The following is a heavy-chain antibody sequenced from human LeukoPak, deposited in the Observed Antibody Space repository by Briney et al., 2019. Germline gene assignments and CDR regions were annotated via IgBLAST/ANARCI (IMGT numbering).Heavy chain of an antibody. J-gene: IGHJ4*02. Sequence: GGYLRLSCAASGFTFSSSWMNWVRQAPGKGLEWVANIKQDGSEKNYVDSVKGRFTISRDNAKNSLYLQMNSLRAEDTAVYYCARDLGIAAAEYFDYWGQGALVTVSS. D-gene: IGHD6-13*01. V-gene: IGHV3-7*01. CDR2: IKQDGSEK. CDR1: GFTFSSSW. CDR3: ARDLGIAAAEYFDY.